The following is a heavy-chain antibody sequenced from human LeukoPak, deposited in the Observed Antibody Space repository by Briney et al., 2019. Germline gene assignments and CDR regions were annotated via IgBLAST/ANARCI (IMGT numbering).Heavy chain of an antibody. V-gene: IGHV4-39*01. CDR1: GGSISSSFYH. CDR3: ATAANSGSIHRCDC. D-gene: IGHD3-10*01. CDR2: IYYSGNT. J-gene: IGHJ1*01. Sequence: PSETLSLTCTVSGGSISSSFYHWGWIRQPPGKGLEWIGSIYYSGNTYYNPSLKSRVTISVDTSKNQFSLRLTSVTAADTAVYYCATAANSGSIHRCDCWGQGTLITVSS.